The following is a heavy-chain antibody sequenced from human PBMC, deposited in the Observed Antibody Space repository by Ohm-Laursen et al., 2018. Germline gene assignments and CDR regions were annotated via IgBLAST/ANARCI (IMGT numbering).Heavy chain of an antibody. J-gene: IGHJ4*02. V-gene: IGHV3-33*01. CDR2: IWYDGSNK. CDR3: ARGYTNNC. CDR1: GFIFRNSG. D-gene: IGHD1-1*01. Sequence: SLRLSCAASGFIFRNSGMHWVRQAPGKGLEWVAVIWYDGSNKYYADSVKGRFTISRDNSENTLYLQMNSLRAEDTAVYYCARGYTNNCWGQGTLVTVSS.